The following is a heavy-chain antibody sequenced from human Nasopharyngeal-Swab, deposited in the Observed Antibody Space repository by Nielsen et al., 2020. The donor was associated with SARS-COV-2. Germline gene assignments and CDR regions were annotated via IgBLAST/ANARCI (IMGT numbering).Heavy chain of an antibody. CDR3: ATHSPNNNCRDATCRYYYYYMGV. CDR1: GLTVNSNY. J-gene: IGHJ6*03. D-gene: IGHD3-10*01. Sequence: GGSLRLSCAASGLTVNSNYMSWVRQAPGKGLEWVSVIFTGVSTYYADSVGGRFTISRDSSKNTVYLQMNSLRAEDTALYYCATHSPNNNCRDATCRYYYYYMGVWGKGTTVTVSS. V-gene: IGHV3-66*01. CDR2: IFTGVST.